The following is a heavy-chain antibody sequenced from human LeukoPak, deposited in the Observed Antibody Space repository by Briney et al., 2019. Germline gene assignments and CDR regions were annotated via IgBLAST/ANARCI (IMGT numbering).Heavy chain of an antibody. CDR1: GFTFSSYG. D-gene: IGHD3-3*01. V-gene: IGHV3-30*03. Sequence: PGRSLRLSCAASGFTFSSYGMHWVRQAPGKGLEWVAVISYDGSNKYYADSVKGRFTISRDNSKNTLYLQMNSLRAEDTAVYYCAREDYDFWTGYFRFRGATRFDPWGQGTLVTVSS. J-gene: IGHJ5*02. CDR2: ISYDGSNK. CDR3: AREDYDFWTGYFRFRGATRFDP.